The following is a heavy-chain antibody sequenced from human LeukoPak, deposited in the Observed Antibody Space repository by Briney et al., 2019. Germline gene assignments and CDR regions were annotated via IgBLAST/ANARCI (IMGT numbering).Heavy chain of an antibody. J-gene: IGHJ4*02. D-gene: IGHD6-13*01. CDR3: ARRLSSIAAAAANDY. Sequence: GESLKISCKGSGYSFTSYWIAWVRQVPGRGLEWMGIIYPGDSDTKYSPAFQGQVTISADKSINTAYLQWSSLEASDTAMYYCARRLSSIAAAAANDYWGQGTLVTVSS. CDR1: GYSFTSYW. CDR2: IYPGDSDT. V-gene: IGHV5-51*01.